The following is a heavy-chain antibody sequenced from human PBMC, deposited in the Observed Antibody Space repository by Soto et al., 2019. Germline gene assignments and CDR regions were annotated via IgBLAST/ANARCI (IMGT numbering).Heavy chain of an antibody. D-gene: IGHD1-20*01. CDR3: ARGSYNWTLYYYYGMDV. CDR2: IYYSAST. CDR1: GGAVSSGSYY. V-gene: IGHV4-61*01. J-gene: IGHJ6*02. Sequence: PSETLSLTGTVSGGAVSSGSYYWSWIRQPPGKGLEWIGYIYYSASTNYTASRKSRVTISVDTSKTHCSLKLRSVTAADTAVYYCARGSYNWTLYYYYGMDVCGRGTTVTVSS.